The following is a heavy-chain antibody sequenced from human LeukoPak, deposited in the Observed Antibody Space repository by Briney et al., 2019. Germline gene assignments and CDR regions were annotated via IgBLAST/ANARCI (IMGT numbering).Heavy chain of an antibody. CDR1: GGSFSGYY. CDR2: INHSGST. J-gene: IGHJ5*02. V-gene: IGHV4-34*01. CDR3: ARERDDYNWNYGDRNWFDP. Sequence: SETLSLTCAVYGGSFSGYYWSWTRQPPGKGLEWIGEINHSGSTNYNPSLKSRVTISVDTSKNQFSLKLSSVTAADTAVYYCARERDDYNWNYGDRNWFDPWGQGTLVTVSS. D-gene: IGHD1-7*01.